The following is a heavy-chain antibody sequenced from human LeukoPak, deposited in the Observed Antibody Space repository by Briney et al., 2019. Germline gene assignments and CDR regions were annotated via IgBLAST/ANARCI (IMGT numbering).Heavy chain of an antibody. V-gene: IGHV1-46*03. Sequence: ASVKVSFMASGYTFTRYYMQWVRQAPGQGREWMGIINRSGGSTSYAQKFQGRVTMTRDTSTSTVYMELSRLRSEDTAVYYCARDRDFGSGYKGPGAFDIWGQGTMVTVSS. CDR3: ARDRDFGSGYKGPGAFDI. J-gene: IGHJ3*02. CDR1: GYTFTRYY. CDR2: INRSGGST. D-gene: IGHD3-3*01.